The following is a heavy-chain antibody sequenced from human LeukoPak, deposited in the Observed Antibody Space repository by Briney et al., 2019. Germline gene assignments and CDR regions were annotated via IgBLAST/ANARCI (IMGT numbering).Heavy chain of an antibody. J-gene: IGHJ5*02. CDR1: GGSISSGGYY. Sequence: PSETLSLTCTVSGGSISSGGYYWSWIRQHPGKGLEWIGYIYYSGSTNYNPSLKSRVTISVDTSKNQFSLKLSSVTAADTAVYYCARDHGTGAVWFDPWGQGTLVTVSS. D-gene: IGHD1-1*01. CDR2: IYYSGST. CDR3: ARDHGTGAVWFDP. V-gene: IGHV4-61*08.